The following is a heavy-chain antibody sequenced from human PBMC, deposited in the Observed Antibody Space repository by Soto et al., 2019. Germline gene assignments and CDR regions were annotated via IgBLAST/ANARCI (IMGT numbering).Heavy chain of an antibody. CDR1: GGSFSGYY. V-gene: IGHV4-34*01. Sequence: SETLSLTXAVYGGSFSGYYWSWIRQPPGKGLEWIGEINHSGSTNYNPSLKSRVTISVDTSKNQFSLKLGSVSAADTAVYYCARVRGGYYGMDVWGQGTTVTVSS. D-gene: IGHD3-10*01. CDR2: INHSGST. CDR3: ARVRGGYYGMDV. J-gene: IGHJ6*02.